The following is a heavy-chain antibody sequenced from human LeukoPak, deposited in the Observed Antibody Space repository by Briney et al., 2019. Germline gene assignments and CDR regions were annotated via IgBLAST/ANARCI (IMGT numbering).Heavy chain of an antibody. Sequence: SETLSLTCTVSDYSIRNGYFWGWIRQPPGKGLEWIGSIYESGSTHYNPSLKSRVTISVDTSKNQFSLKLSSVTAADTAVYYCARVIWSGYYYYYYYMDVWGKGTTVTVSS. J-gene: IGHJ6*03. CDR3: ARVIWSGYYYYYYYMDV. CDR1: DYSIRNGYF. V-gene: IGHV4-38-2*02. CDR2: IYESGST. D-gene: IGHD3-3*01.